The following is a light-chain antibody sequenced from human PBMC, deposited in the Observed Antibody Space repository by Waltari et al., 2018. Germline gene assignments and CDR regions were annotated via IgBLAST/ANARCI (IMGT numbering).Light chain of an antibody. CDR1: SSDVGSYNL. J-gene: IGLJ3*02. Sequence: QSALTQPASVSGSPGQSITISCTGTSSDVGSYNLVSWYQQHPGKAPKLMIYWGSKRPSGVSDRFSCSKSGNTASLTISGLQAEDEADYYCCSYAGSSTWVFGGGTKLTVL. V-gene: IGLV2-23*01. CDR2: WGS. CDR3: CSYAGSSTWV.